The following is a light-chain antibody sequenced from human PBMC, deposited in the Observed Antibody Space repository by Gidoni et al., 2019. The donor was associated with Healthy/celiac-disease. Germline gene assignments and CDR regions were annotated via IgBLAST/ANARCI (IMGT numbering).Light chain of an antibody. CDR2: EVS. CDR3: SSYTSSSGYV. V-gene: IGLV2-14*01. Sequence: VSGSPGQSITISCTGTSSDVGGYNYVSWYQQHPGKAPKLMIYEVSNRPSGVSNRFSGSKSGNTASLTISGLQAEDEADYYCSSYTSSSGYVFGTGTKVTVL. J-gene: IGLJ1*01. CDR1: SSDVGGYNY.